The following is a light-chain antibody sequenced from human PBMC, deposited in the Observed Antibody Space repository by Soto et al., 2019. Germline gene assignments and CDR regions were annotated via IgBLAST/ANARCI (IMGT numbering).Light chain of an antibody. Sequence: EIVMTQSPATLSVSPGERATLSCRASQNIAGNLAWYQQKPGQAPRLLIYDASTRATGIPDRFSGGGSGTEFTLTISSLQSEDFVVYYCQQYNSWPPITFGQGTRLEIK. V-gene: IGKV3-15*01. CDR1: QNIAGN. J-gene: IGKJ5*01. CDR3: QQYNSWPPIT. CDR2: DAS.